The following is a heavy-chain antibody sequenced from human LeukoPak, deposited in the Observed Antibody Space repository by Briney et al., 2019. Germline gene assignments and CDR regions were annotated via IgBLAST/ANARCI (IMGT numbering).Heavy chain of an antibody. V-gene: IGHV3-23*01. CDR3: AKNGLRFLEWLSPDYYYYYMDV. J-gene: IGHJ6*03. D-gene: IGHD3-3*01. CDR1: GFTFTSYA. Sequence: GGSLRLSCAASGFTFTSYAMSWVRQAPGKGLEWVSVISGSGGSTYYADSVKGRFTISRDNSKNTLYLQMNSLRAEDTAVYYCAKNGLRFLEWLSPDYYYYYMDVWGKGTTVTVSS. CDR2: ISGSGGST.